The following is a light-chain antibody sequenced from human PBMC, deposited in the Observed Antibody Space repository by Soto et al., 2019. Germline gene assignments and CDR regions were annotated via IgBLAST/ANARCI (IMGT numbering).Light chain of an antibody. J-gene: IGKJ5*01. CDR2: DAS. Sequence: ENELTQSPATLSLSPGEGATLSCRASQSINTYLAWYQQKPGQAPRVIIYDASKRATGIPARFSGSGSGTNFTLTISSLEPEDFAVYYCQQRRSWQVTFGQGTRLEIK. CDR3: QQRRSWQVT. V-gene: IGKV3D-11*02. CDR1: QSINTY.